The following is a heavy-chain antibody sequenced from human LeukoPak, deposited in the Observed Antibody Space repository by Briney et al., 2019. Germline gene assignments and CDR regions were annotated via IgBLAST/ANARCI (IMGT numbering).Heavy chain of an antibody. J-gene: IGHJ6*02. D-gene: IGHD5-12*01. CDR3: ARDAGFGDIVATIYPYYNGMDV. CDR2: ISSSGSTI. Sequence: GGSLRLSCAAPGFTFSDYYMSWIRQAPGKGLEWVSYISSSGSTIYYADSVKGRFTISRDNAKNSLYLQMNSLGAEDTAVYYCARDAGFGDIVATIYPYYNGMDVWGQGTTVTVSS. CDR1: GFTFSDYY. V-gene: IGHV3-11*01.